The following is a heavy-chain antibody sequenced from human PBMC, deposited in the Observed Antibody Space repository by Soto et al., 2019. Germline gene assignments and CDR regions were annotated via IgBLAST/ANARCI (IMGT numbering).Heavy chain of an antibody. V-gene: IGHV3-53*01. D-gene: IGHD3-16*01. CDR3: ARGFPSMTYFGEYYFDF. CDR1: GFTVSSNY. J-gene: IGHJ4*02. Sequence: GGSLRLSCAASGFTVSSNYMSWVRQAPGKGLEWVSVIYAGGTTYYADSVKGRFTISRHDFMNTLYLQMKSLTAEDSAVYYCARGFPSMTYFGEYYFDFWGQGALVT. CDR2: IYAGGTT.